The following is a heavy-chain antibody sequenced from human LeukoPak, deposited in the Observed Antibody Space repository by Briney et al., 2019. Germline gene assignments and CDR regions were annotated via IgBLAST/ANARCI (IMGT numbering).Heavy chain of an antibody. CDR3: ARSVTGYLNPYMDV. D-gene: IGHD2-15*01. V-gene: IGHV1-18*01. CDR2: ISAYNGNT. CDR1: GYTFTSYG. J-gene: IGHJ6*04. Sequence: GASVKVSCKASGYTFTSYGISWVRQAPGQGLEWMGWISAYNGNTNYAQKLQGRVTMTTDTSTSTAYMELRSLRSDDTAVYYCARSVTGYLNPYMDVWGKGTTVTVSS.